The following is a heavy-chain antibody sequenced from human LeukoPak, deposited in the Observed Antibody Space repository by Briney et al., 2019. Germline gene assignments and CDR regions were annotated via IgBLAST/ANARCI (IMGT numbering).Heavy chain of an antibody. V-gene: IGHV1-69*13. CDR1: GGTFSSYA. D-gene: IGHD3-22*01. CDR3: ARGCYYDSSGYRMKGLGMDV. Sequence: ASVKVSCKASGGTFSSYAISWVRQAPGQGLEWMGGIIPIFGTANYAQKFQGRVTITADESTSTAYMELSSLRSEDTAVYYCARGCYYDSSGYRMKGLGMDVWGQGTTVTASS. CDR2: IIPIFGTA. J-gene: IGHJ6*02.